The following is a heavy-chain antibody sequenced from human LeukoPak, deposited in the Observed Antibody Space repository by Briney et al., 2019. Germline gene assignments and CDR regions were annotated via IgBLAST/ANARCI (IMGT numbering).Heavy chain of an antibody. Sequence: GGSLRLSCAASGFTFSSYWMHWVRQAPGKGLVWVSRINSDGRSTSYADSAKGRFTISRDNAKNTLYLQMNSLRAEDTAVHYCVRDVWGDRDSYFDYWGQGTLVTVSS. V-gene: IGHV3-74*01. CDR2: INSDGRST. D-gene: IGHD2-21*01. CDR1: GFTFSSYW. CDR3: VRDVWGDRDSYFDY. J-gene: IGHJ4*02.